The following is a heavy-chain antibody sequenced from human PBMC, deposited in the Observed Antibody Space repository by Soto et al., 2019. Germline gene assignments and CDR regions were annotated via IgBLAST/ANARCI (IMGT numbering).Heavy chain of an antibody. CDR1: GGSISSYY. D-gene: IGHD2-15*01. CDR2: IYYSGST. J-gene: IGHJ4*02. V-gene: IGHV4-59*01. Sequence: SETLSLTCTVSGGSISSYYWSWIRQPPGKGLEWIAYIYYSGSTNYNPSLKSRVTISVDTSKNQFSLKLSSVTAADTAVYYCARGDVWYPKWGQGALVTVSS. CDR3: ARGDVWYPK.